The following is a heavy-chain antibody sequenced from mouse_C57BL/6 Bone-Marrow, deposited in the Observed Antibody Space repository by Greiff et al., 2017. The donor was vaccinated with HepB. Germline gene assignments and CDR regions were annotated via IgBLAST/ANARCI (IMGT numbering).Heavy chain of an antibody. Sequence: EVKVEESGPGLVKPSQSLSLTCSVTGYSITSGYYWNWIRQFPGNKLEWMGYISYDGSNNYNPTLKNRISITRDTSKNQFFLKLNSVTTEDTATYYCARDGSTMIKDAMDYWGQGTSVTVSS. CDR3: ARDGSTMIKDAMDY. CDR2: ISYDGSN. D-gene: IGHD2-4*01. CDR1: GYSITSGYY. J-gene: IGHJ4*01. V-gene: IGHV3-6*01.